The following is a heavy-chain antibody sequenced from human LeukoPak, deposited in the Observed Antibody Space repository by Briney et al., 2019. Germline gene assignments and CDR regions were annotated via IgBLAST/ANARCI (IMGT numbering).Heavy chain of an antibody. CDR2: IHYSGST. J-gene: IGHJ6*03. D-gene: IGHD2-15*01. CDR3: ARGYCSGGSCYPYYYYNYMDV. Sequence: SETLSLTCAVYGGSFSGYYWSWIRQPPGKGLEWIGSIHYSGSTNYNPSLKSRVTISVDTSKNQFSLKLSSVTAADTAVYYCARGYCSGGSCYPYYYYNYMDVWGKGTTVTVSS. CDR1: GGSFSGYY. V-gene: IGHV4-34*01.